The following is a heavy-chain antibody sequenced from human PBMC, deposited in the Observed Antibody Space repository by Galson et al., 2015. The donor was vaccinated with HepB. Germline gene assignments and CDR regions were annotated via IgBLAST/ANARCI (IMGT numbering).Heavy chain of an antibody. Sequence: TLSLTCTVSGGSINSDDYYWSWIRQHPGKGLEWIGYISYSGSTYYYPSLKSRITISVDTSKNQFSLRLSSVIAADTAVYFCARGPSVTIFGVVTLHNNWFDPWGQGTLVTVSS. CDR2: ISYSGST. D-gene: IGHD3-3*01. J-gene: IGHJ5*02. CDR3: ARGPSVTIFGVVTLHNNWFDP. V-gene: IGHV4-31*03. CDR1: GGSINSDDYY.